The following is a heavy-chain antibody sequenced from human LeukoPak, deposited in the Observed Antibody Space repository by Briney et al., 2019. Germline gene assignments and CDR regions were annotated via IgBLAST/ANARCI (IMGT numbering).Heavy chain of an antibody. J-gene: IGHJ4*02. CDR3: ARVEAILTDYYDYVWGSYRFEY. CDR1: GDTFTSYG. CDR2: ISAYNGNT. V-gene: IGHV1-18*01. D-gene: IGHD3-16*02. Sequence: ASMKVSCKASGDTFTSYGISWVRQAPGQGLEWMVGISAYNGNTNYAQKLQGRVTMTTDTSTSTAYMELRSLRSDDTAVYYCARVEAILTDYYDYVWGSYRFEYWGQGTLVTVSS.